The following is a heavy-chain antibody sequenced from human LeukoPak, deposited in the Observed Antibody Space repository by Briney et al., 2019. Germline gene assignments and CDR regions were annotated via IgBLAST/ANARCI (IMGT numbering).Heavy chain of an antibody. V-gene: IGHV3-15*01. J-gene: IGHJ4*02. CDR1: GFTFSNAW. D-gene: IGHD3-3*01. CDR3: TTSDPDYDFWSGYYTSKSFDY. Sequence: GGSLRLFCAASGFTFSNAWMSWVRQAPGKGLEWVGRIKSKTDGGTTDYAAPVKGRFTISRDDSKNTLYLQMNSLKTEDTAVYYCTTSDPDYDFWSGYYTSKSFDYWGQGTLVTVSS. CDR2: IKSKTDGGTT.